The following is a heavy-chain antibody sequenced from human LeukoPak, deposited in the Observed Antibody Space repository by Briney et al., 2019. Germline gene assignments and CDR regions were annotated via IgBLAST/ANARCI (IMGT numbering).Heavy chain of an antibody. CDR1: GFTFLSYN. CDR2: ISSTSSSYI. Sequence: GGSLRLSCAASGFTFLSYNMNWVRQAPGKGLEWVSSISSTSSSYIYYADSVKGRFTISRDNAKKSLYLQMNSLRAEDTAVYYCARVRYFDWLGPFDYWGQGTLVTVSS. CDR3: ARVRYFDWLGPFDY. D-gene: IGHD3-9*01. V-gene: IGHV3-21*01. J-gene: IGHJ4*02.